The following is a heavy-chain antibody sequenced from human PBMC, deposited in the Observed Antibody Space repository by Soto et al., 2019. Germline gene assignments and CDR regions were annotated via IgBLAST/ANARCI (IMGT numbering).Heavy chain of an antibody. CDR1: GFTFSSYA. Sequence: PGGSLRLSCAASGFTFSSYAMSWVRQAPGKGLEWVSAISGSDGSTYYADSVKGRFTISRDNSKNTLYLQMNSLRAEDTAVYYCAKDRITMIVAGRDAFDIWGQGTMVTVSS. V-gene: IGHV3-23*01. CDR2: ISGSDGST. CDR3: AKDRITMIVAGRDAFDI. J-gene: IGHJ3*02. D-gene: IGHD3-22*01.